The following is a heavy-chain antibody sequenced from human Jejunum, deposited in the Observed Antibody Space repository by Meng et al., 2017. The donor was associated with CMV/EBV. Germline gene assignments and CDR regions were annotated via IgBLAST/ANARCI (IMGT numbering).Heavy chain of an antibody. CDR1: GYTFTSLD. Sequence: QVPLGQSGSALGKPGASVKVSCKASGYTFTSLDINWVRQATGQGPEWMGWMNPSRGITAYAQKFQGRVTMTRDTSIDTAYMELTSLKSEDTAIYYCARGIEAGLDYWGQGTLVTVSS. J-gene: IGHJ4*02. V-gene: IGHV1-8*01. CDR2: MNPSRGIT. CDR3: ARGIEAGLDY. D-gene: IGHD5-12*01.